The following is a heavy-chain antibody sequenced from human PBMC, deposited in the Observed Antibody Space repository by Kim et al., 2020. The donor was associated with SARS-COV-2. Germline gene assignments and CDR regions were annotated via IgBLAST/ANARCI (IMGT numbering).Heavy chain of an antibody. CDR2: IIPIFGTA. CDR1: GGTFSSYA. Sequence: SVKVSCKASGGTFSSYAISWVRQAPGQGLEWMGGIIPIFGTANYAQKFQGRVTITADESTSTAYMELSSLRSEDTAVYYCARGGVTMVRGVIITTQGFDPWGQGTLVTVSS. J-gene: IGHJ5*02. V-gene: IGHV1-69*13. CDR3: ARGGVTMVRGVIITTQGFDP. D-gene: IGHD3-10*01.